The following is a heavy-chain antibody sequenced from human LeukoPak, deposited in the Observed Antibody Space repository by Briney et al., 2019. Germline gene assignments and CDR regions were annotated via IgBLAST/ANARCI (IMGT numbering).Heavy chain of an antibody. J-gene: IGHJ4*02. CDR1: GFGFDDYA. CDR3: VKGLRYTNTPFDY. CDR2: ISWDGST. Sequence: GGSLRLSCEASGFGFDDYATHWVRQTPGKGLECVSLISWDGSTYYADSVKGRFTISRDNSKNSLYLQMKSLRAEDTALYYCVKGLRYTNTPFDYWGQGTLVTVSS. D-gene: IGHD2-2*02. V-gene: IGHV3-43D*03.